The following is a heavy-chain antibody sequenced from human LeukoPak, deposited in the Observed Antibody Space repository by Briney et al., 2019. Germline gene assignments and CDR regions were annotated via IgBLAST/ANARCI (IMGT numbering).Heavy chain of an antibody. J-gene: IGHJ4*02. CDR1: GYTFTSYG. CDR3: ARGRGSYDILTGYYTNFDY. D-gene: IGHD3-9*01. V-gene: IGHV1-8*01. Sequence: ASVKVSCKASGYTFTSYGINWVRQATGQGLEWMGWMNPNSGNTGYAQKFQGRVTMTRNTSISTAYMELSSLRSEDTAVYYCARGRGSYDILTGYYTNFDYWGQGTLVTVSS. CDR2: MNPNSGNT.